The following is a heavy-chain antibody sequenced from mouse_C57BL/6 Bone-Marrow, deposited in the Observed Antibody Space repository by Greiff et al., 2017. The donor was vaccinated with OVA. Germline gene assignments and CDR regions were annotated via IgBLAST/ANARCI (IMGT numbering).Heavy chain of an antibody. V-gene: IGHV1-22*01. J-gene: IGHJ2*01. CDR2: INPNNGGT. Sequence: VHVKQSGPELVKPGASVKMSCKASGYTFTDYNMHWVKQSHGKSLEWIGYINPNNGGTSYNQKFKGKATLTVNKSSSTAYMELRSLTSEDSAVYYCARWRDYYDFDYWGQGTTFTVSS. CDR1: GYTFTDYN. CDR3: ARWRDYYDFDY. D-gene: IGHD1-1*01.